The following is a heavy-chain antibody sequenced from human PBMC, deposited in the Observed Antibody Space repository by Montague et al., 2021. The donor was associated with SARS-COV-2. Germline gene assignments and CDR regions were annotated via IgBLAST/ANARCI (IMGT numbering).Heavy chain of an antibody. J-gene: IGHJ6*02. V-gene: IGHV6-1*01. CDR1: GDSVSSNSAA. CDR3: ARGIWFGELLTGYYYYGMDV. D-gene: IGHD3-10*01. CDR2: TYYRSKWYN. Sequence: CAISGDSVSSNSAAWNWIRQSPSRGLEWLGRTYYRSKWYNDYAVSVKSRITINPDTSKNQFSLQLNSVTPADTAVYYCARGIWFGELLTGYYYYGMDVWGQGTTVTVSS.